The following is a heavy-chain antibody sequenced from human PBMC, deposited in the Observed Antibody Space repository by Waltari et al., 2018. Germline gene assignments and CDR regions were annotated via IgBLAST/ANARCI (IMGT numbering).Heavy chain of an antibody. J-gene: IGHJ6*02. D-gene: IGHD2-15*01. CDR1: GYTFNSHD. CDR3: TRGALNRRRSYGGYYYNGLDV. Sequence: QVQLVQSGAEVKKPGASVKVSCKASGYTFNSHDINWVRTATGQGLEWMGWMNPGSGNTGYAQNLQGRVIMTRDTSISTAYMEVSDLRSEDTAVYYCTRGALNRRRSYGGYYYNGLDVWGQGTRVTVSS. V-gene: IGHV1-8*01. CDR2: MNPGSGNT.